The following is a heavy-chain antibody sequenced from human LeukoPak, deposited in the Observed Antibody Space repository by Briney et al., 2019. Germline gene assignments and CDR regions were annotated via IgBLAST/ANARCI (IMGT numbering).Heavy chain of an antibody. CDR2: IWYDGSNK. V-gene: IGHV3-33*01. CDR1: GFTFSSYG. CDR3: ARKLYYFDY. J-gene: IGHJ4*02. Sequence: GGSLRLSCAASGFTFSSYGMHWVRQAPGKGLEWVAVIWYDGSNKYYADSVKGRFTISRDNAKNSLYLQMNSLRAEDTAVYYCARKLYYFDYWGQGTLVTVSS.